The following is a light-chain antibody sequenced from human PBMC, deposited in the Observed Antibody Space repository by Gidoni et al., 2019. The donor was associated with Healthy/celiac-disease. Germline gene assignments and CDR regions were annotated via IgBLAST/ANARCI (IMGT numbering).Light chain of an antibody. J-gene: IGLJ2*01. CDR2: EVS. CDR1: SSYVGGYNY. Sequence: QSALTQPASVSGPPGQSITISCTGTSSYVGGYNYVSWYQQHPGKAPKLMIYEVSNRPSGVSNRFSGSKSGNTASLTISGLQAEDEADYYCSSYTSSSTSVVFGGGTKLTVL. CDR3: SSYTSSSTSVV. V-gene: IGLV2-14*01.